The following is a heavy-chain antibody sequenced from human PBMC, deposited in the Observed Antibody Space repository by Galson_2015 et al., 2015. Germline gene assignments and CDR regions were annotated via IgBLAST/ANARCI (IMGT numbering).Heavy chain of an antibody. CDR1: GYTFTSYG. CDR3: ANSPRGGPYYFDY. CDR2: ISAYNGNT. D-gene: IGHD3-16*01. Sequence: SVKVSCKASGYTFTSYGISWVRQAPGQGLEWMGWISAYNGNTNYAQKVQGRVTMTTDTSTSTAYMELRSLTSDDTAVYYCANSPRGGPYYFDYWGQGTLVIVSS. J-gene: IGHJ4*02. V-gene: IGHV1-18*01.